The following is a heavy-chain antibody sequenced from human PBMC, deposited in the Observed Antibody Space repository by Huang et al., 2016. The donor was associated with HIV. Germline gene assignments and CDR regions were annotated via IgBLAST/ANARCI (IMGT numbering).Heavy chain of an antibody. CDR2: ISDSGST. D-gene: IGHD3-22*01. CDR1: GGSFSGPY. CDR3: ARMFKYDSGGYWGNDAFDI. Sequence: QVQLQQWGAELLKPSETLSLTCAVSGGSFSGPYWTWIRQPPGRGLEWIGEISDSGSTTHNPSLKSRVTSSGDMSQSQFSLKLNSVTAADTAIYYCARMFKYDSGGYWGNDAFDIWGQGTMVTVSS. J-gene: IGHJ3*02. V-gene: IGHV4-34*02.